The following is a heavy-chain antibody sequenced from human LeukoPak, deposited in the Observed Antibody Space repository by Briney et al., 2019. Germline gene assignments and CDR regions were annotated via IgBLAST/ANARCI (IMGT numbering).Heavy chain of an antibody. CDR2: IYYSGST. CDR1: GGSISSSSYY. D-gene: IGHD5-18*01. Sequence: SETLSLTCTVSGGSISSSSYYWGWIRQPPEKGLEWIGSIYYSGSTYYNPSLKSRVTISVDTSKNQFSLKLSSVTAADTAVYYCARQRIDTAMAYYFDYWGQGTLVTVSS. CDR3: ARQRIDTAMAYYFDY. J-gene: IGHJ4*02. V-gene: IGHV4-39*01.